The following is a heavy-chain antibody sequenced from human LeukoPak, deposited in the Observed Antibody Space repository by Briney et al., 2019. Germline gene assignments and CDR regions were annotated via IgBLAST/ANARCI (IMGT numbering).Heavy chain of an antibody. CDR1: GGSFSGYY. J-gene: IGHJ4*02. D-gene: IGHD2-2*01. CDR2: INHSGST. Sequence: SETLSLTCAVYGGSFSGYYWSWIRQPPGKGLEWIGEINHSGSTNYNPSLKSRVTISVDTSKNQFSLKLSSVTAADTAVYYCARRIVVVPAATDYFDYWGQGTLVTVSS. V-gene: IGHV4-34*01. CDR3: ARRIVVVPAATDYFDY.